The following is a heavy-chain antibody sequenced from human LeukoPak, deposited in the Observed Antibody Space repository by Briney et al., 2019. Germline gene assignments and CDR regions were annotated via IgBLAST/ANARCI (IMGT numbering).Heavy chain of an antibody. V-gene: IGHV3-9*01. CDR3: AKDIDYYGSGSYYNY. CDR2: ISWNSGSI. CDR1: GFTFDDYA. Sequence: GRSLRLSCAASGFTFDDYAMHWVRQAPGKGLEWVSGISWNSGSIGYADSVKGRFTISRDNAKNSPYLQMSSLRAEDTALYYCAKDIDYYGSGSYYNYWGQGTLVTVSS. D-gene: IGHD3-10*01. J-gene: IGHJ4*02.